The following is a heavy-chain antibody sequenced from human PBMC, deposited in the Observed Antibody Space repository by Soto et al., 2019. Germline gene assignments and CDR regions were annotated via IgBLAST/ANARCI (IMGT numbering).Heavy chain of an antibody. Sequence: GGSLRLSCAASGFTFNNYNINWVRQAPGKGLEWVSFISGSGVYTYYADSLKGRFTISRDNAKNSVYLQMNSLRAEDTAMYYCAKDEDILTGYDPPDYWGQGTLVTVSS. J-gene: IGHJ4*02. V-gene: IGHV3-21*01. CDR3: AKDEDILTGYDPPDY. CDR2: ISGSGVYT. D-gene: IGHD3-9*01. CDR1: GFTFNNYN.